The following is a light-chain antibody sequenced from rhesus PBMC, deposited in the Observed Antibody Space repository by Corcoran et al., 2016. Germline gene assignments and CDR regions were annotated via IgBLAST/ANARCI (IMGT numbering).Light chain of an antibody. V-gene: IGKV3-10*01. CDR2: GTS. J-gene: IGKJ2*01. Sequence: QVILTQSPATLSLSPVERATLSCRASQSVGTYLTWYQQKPGQAPRLRIYGTSNRANCIPDRFSGSGSRTDFTLTITSLEPEDVGVYHCYQHTTRFSFGQGTKLQI. CDR3: YQHTTRFS. CDR1: QSVGTY.